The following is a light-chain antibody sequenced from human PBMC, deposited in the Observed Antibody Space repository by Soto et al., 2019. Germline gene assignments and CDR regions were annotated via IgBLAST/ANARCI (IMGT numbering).Light chain of an antibody. V-gene: IGKV3-15*01. CDR2: GAS. CDR3: QQFHNWPPIT. J-gene: IGKJ5*01. Sequence: EMVVTQSPATLSVSPGVRATLSCRASQSVSTNLAWYQQKPGQAPRLLIYGASTRATGIPARFSGSGSGTEFTLTISSLQSEDFAVYYCQQFHNWPPITFGQGTRLEIK. CDR1: QSVSTN.